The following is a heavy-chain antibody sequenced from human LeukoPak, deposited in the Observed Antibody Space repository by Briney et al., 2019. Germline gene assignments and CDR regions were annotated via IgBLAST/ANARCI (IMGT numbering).Heavy chain of an antibody. J-gene: IGHJ5*02. D-gene: IGHD3-9*01. V-gene: IGHV1-2*02. CDR2: INPNSGGT. CDR1: GYTFTGYY. Sequence: ASVKVSCKASGYTFTGYYMHWVRQAPGQGLEWMGWINPNSGGTNYAQKFQGRVTMTRDTSISTAYMELSRLRSDDTAVYYCARGVKTWRLGYFEGCFDPWGQGTLVTVSS. CDR3: ARGVKTWRLGYFEGCFDP.